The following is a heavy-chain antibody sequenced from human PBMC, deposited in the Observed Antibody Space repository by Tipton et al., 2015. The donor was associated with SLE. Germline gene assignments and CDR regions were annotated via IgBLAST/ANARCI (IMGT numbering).Heavy chain of an antibody. CDR2: IYYTGST. V-gene: IGHV4-59*12. Sequence: TLSLTCTVSGGSISSYYWSWIRQPPGKGLEWIGYIYYTGSTHYNPSLKSRVTISVDTSKTTFSPTRSSVTAADTAVYYCARDQGPRSSLYYFDCWVQGTLVNVSS. CDR3: ARDQGPRSSLYYFDC. D-gene: IGHD6-13*01. J-gene: IGHJ4*02. CDR1: GGSISSYY.